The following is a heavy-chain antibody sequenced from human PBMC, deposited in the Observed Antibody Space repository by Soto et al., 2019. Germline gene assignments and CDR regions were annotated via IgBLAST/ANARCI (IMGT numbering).Heavy chain of an antibody. CDR3: AGETLRDAIDI. Sequence: GGSLRLSCVASGFDFRSYEMNWVRQAPGKGLEWVSNIRANDESIYYADSVKGRVSVSRDNAKNSLFLEMNSLGVDDTAVYYCAGETLRDAIDIWGQGTMVTVSS. V-gene: IGHV3-48*03. CDR2: IRANDESI. CDR1: GFDFRSYE. J-gene: IGHJ3*02.